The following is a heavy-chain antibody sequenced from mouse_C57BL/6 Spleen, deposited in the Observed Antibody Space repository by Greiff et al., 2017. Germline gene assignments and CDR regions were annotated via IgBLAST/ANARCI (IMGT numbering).Heavy chain of an antibody. J-gene: IGHJ2*01. V-gene: IGHV1-53*01. D-gene: IGHD3-2*02. CDR2: INPSNGGT. CDR1: GYTFTSYW. CDR3: AKLDSSGYDYFDY. Sequence: QVQLQQPGTELVKPGASVKLSCKASGYTFTSYWMHWVKQRPGQGLEWIGNINPSNGGTNYNEKFKNKATLTVDKSSITAYLQLSSLTSEDSAVYYCAKLDSSGYDYFDYWGQGTTLTVSS.